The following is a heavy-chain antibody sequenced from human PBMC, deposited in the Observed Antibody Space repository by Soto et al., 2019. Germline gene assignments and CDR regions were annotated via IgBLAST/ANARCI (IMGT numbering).Heavy chain of an antibody. Sequence: GGSLRLSCTASGFTFSDYEMNWVRQAPGKGLEWVSHISTSVNPLYYADSVKGRFTISRDNAKNSLFLQMNSLRAEDTAIYYCARERLPDYYYYYGMDVWGQGTTVTAP. D-gene: IGHD6-25*01. V-gene: IGHV3-48*03. J-gene: IGHJ6*02. CDR3: ARERLPDYYYYYGMDV. CDR1: GFTFSDYE. CDR2: ISTSVNPL.